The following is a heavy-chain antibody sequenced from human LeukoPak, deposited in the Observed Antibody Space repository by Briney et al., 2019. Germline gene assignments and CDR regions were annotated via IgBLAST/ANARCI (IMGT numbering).Heavy chain of an antibody. Sequence: GASVKVSCKASGGTFSSYAISWVRQAPGQGLEWMGRIIPIFGTANYAQKFQGRVTITTDESTSTAYMELSSLRSADTAVYYCARAYCSSTSCYEGGYFDYWGQGTLVTVSS. CDR1: GGTFSSYA. V-gene: IGHV1-69*05. CDR3: ARAYCSSTSCYEGGYFDY. CDR2: IIPIFGTA. D-gene: IGHD2-2*01. J-gene: IGHJ4*02.